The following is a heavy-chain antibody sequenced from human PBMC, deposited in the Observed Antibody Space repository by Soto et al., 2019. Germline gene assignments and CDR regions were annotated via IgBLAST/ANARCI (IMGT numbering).Heavy chain of an antibody. V-gene: IGHV1-18*01. CDR3: ARGSGGPNLRFLGI. J-gene: IGHJ3*02. D-gene: IGHD3-3*01. CDR2: ISAYNGNT. CDR1: GYTFTSYG. Sequence: GASVKVSCKASGYTFTSYGISWVRQAPGQGLEWMGWISAYNGNTNYAQKLQGRVTISVDTSKNQFSLKLSSVTAADTAVYYCARGSGGPNLRFLGIWGQGTMVTVSS.